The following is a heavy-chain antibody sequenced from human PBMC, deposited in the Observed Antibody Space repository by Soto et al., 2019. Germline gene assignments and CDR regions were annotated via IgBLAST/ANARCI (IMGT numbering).Heavy chain of an antibody. CDR2: INHSGST. D-gene: IGHD3-3*01. J-gene: IGHJ6*02. Sequence: ASETLSLTCTVYGGSFSGYYWSWIRQPPGKGLEWIGEINHSGSTNYNPSLKSRVTISVDTSKNQFPLKLSSVTAADTAVYYCARYGRITIFGVVNNGMDVWGQGTTVTVSS. CDR3: ARYGRITIFGVVNNGMDV. CDR1: GGSFSGYY. V-gene: IGHV4-34*01.